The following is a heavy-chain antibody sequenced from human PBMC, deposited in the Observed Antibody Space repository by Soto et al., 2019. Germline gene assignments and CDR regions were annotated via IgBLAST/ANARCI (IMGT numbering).Heavy chain of an antibody. J-gene: IGHJ3*01. D-gene: IGHD5-18*01. CDR2: ASINDVSDIST. V-gene: IGHV3-23*01. CDR1: GFAFSNYA. Sequence: EVQLLQSGGGLVQPGGSLRLSCAASGFAFSNYAMSWVRQAPGKGLEWVSGASINDVSDISTYYVDSVKGRFTISRDNAKNTLYLQMSSLRAEDTAVYYCVKDRDTALAEATGTFDVWGQGTMVIVSS. CDR3: VKDRDTALAEATGTFDV.